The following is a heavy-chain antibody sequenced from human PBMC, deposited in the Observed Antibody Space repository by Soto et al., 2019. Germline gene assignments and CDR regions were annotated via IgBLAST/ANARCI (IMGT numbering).Heavy chain of an antibody. Sequence: ASVKVSCKASGYTFTSYGISWVRQAPGQGLEWMGWISAYNGNTNYAQKLQGRVTMTTDTSTSTAYMELRSLRSDDTAVYYCARELTPIYSSGWKEGYFDYWGQGTLVTVSS. CDR3: ARELTPIYSSGWKEGYFDY. V-gene: IGHV1-18*01. CDR1: GYTFTSYG. J-gene: IGHJ4*02. D-gene: IGHD6-19*01. CDR2: ISAYNGNT.